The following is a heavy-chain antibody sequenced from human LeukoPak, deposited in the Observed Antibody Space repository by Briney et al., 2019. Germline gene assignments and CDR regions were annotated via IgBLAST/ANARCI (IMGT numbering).Heavy chain of an antibody. Sequence: PSQTLSLTCTVSGGSISSGGYYWSWIRQPPGKGLEWIGEIYHSGSTNYNPSLKSRVTISVDKSKNQFSLKLSSVTAADTAVYYCARVSGVRGVIDYWGQGTLVTVSS. CDR1: GGSISSGGYY. V-gene: IGHV4-30-2*01. D-gene: IGHD3-10*01. CDR3: ARVSGVRGVIDY. J-gene: IGHJ4*02. CDR2: IYHSGST.